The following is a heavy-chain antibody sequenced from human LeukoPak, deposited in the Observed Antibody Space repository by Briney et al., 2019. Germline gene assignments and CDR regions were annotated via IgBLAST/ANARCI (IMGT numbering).Heavy chain of an antibody. J-gene: IGHJ5*02. CDR3: ATEGRSRSSGGTT. Sequence: PSETLSLTCAVSGASISSNNLWRWVRQSPAKGLEWIGEIYHTGITNYMPSLKRRVTISVDKSKNQFSLKLTSVTAADTAVYYCATEGRSRSSGGTTWGQGILVTVSS. V-gene: IGHV4-4*02. CDR1: GASISSNNL. D-gene: IGHD6-25*01. CDR2: IYHTGIT.